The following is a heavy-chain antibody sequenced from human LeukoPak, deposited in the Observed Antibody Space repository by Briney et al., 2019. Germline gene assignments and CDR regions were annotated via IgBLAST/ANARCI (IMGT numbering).Heavy chain of an antibody. CDR3: AKDVAYCGGDCFHEYFQH. CDR2: ISGGGGTT. J-gene: IGHJ1*01. CDR1: GFTFSSYA. D-gene: IGHD2-21*01. Sequence: GGSLRLSCAASGFTFSSYAMSWVRQAPGKGLEWVSAISGGGGTTYYADSVKGRFTISRDNSKNTLYLQMNSLRAEDTAVYYCAKDVAYCGGDCFHEYFQHWGQGTLVTVSS. V-gene: IGHV3-23*01.